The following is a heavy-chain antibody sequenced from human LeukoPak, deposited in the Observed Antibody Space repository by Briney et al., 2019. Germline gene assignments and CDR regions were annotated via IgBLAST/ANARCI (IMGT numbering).Heavy chain of an antibody. D-gene: IGHD3-3*01. CDR3: AKGDGVDGYGYYYYYMDV. V-gene: IGHV3-33*06. CDR1: GFTFSSYG. Sequence: GGYLRLSCAASGFTFSSYGMHWVRQAPGKGLEWVAVIWYDGSNKYYADSVKGRFTISRDNSKNTLYLQMNSLRAEDTAVYYCAKGDGVDGYGYYYYYMDVWGKGTTVTVSS. J-gene: IGHJ6*03. CDR2: IWYDGSNK.